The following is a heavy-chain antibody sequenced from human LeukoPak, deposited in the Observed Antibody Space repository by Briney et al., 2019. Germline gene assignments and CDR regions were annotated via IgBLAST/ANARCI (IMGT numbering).Heavy chain of an antibody. D-gene: IGHD2-2*01. CDR1: GFTFRSYG. CDR2: ISYDGSNK. Sequence: GGSLRLSCAGSGFTFRSYGMHWVRQAPGKGLEWVAVISYDGSNKYYADSVKGLFTISRDNSKNTLYLQMNSLRAEDTAAYYCAKPPEYCSSTSCYFYWGQGTLVTVSS. V-gene: IGHV3-30*18. CDR3: AKPPEYCSSTSCYFY. J-gene: IGHJ4*02.